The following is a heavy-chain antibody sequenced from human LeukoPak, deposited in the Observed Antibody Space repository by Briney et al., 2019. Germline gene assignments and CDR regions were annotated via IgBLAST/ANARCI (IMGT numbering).Heavy chain of an antibody. CDR3: AKVPIRGYDILTGYYPDY. CDR1: GFTFSSYA. J-gene: IGHJ4*02. CDR2: ISGSGGGT. V-gene: IGHV3-23*01. Sequence: GGSLRLSCAASGFTFSSYAMSRVRQAPGKGLEWVSAISGSGGGTYYADSVKGRFTISRDNSKNTLYLQMNSLGAEDTAVYYCAKVPIRGYDILTGYYPDYWGQGTLVTVSS. D-gene: IGHD3-9*01.